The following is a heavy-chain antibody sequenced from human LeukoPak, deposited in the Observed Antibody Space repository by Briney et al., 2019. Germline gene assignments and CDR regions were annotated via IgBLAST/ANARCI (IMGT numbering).Heavy chain of an antibody. D-gene: IGHD3-10*01. CDR3: ARARFPGSGSRSNSFDY. V-gene: IGHV1-18*01. Sequence: WASVKVSCKASGYTFTSYGITWVRQAPGQGLEWMGWISVDNGNTNYAQKFQGRLTMTADTSTSTAYMDLRSLRSDDAAVYYCARARFPGSGSRSNSFDYWGQGTLVTVSS. J-gene: IGHJ4*02. CDR2: ISVDNGNT. CDR1: GYTFTSYG.